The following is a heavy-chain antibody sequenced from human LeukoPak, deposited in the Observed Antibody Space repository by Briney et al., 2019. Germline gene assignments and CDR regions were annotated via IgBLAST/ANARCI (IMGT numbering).Heavy chain of an antibody. Sequence: SETLSLTCTVSGVSISAYQWSWVRQSPERGLEWIGCINTKGETSYNPSLKSRVTTSVDTSKSQFSLRLTSVTAADTAVYYCATSNDAKIAPFDHGGQGAPGTVSS. D-gene: IGHD2-21*01. CDR2: INTKGET. V-gene: IGHV4-4*09. CDR3: ATSNDAKIAPFDH. J-gene: IGHJ4*02. CDR1: GVSISAYQ.